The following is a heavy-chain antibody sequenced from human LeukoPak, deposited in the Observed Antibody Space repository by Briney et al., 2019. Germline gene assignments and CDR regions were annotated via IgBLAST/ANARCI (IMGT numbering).Heavy chain of an antibody. D-gene: IGHD3-22*01. CDR1: GYTFTSYY. Sequence: GASLKVSCKASGYTFTSYYMNWVRQAPRLGLEWMGIINPSGGSTSYAQKFQGRVTMTRDKSTRTVYMELSSLRSEDTAVYYCARVHYCDSSNAFDIWGQGTMVTVSS. CDR3: ARVHYCDSSNAFDI. CDR2: INPSGGST. V-gene: IGHV1-46*01. J-gene: IGHJ3*02.